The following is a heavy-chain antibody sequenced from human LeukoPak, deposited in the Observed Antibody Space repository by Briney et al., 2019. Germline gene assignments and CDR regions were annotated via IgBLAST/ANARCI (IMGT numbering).Heavy chain of an antibody. V-gene: IGHV3-23*01. D-gene: IGHD6-19*01. CDR2: ISASGGST. J-gene: IGHJ4*02. CDR3: AKMVHTEQWLVPFDY. CDR1: GFMFSNYV. Sequence: GGSLRLSCAAAGFMFSNYVRYWVRQAPGKGLEWGSVISASGGSTYYADSVKGRFTISRDNSKNTLYLQMNSLRAEDTAVYYCAKMVHTEQWLVPFDYWGQGTLVTVSS.